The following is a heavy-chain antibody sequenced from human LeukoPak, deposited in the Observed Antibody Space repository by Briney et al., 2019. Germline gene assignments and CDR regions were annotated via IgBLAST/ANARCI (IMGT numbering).Heavy chain of an antibody. V-gene: IGHV3-23*01. Sequence: GGSLRLSCAASGFTFSGYAMSWVRQAPGKGLEWVSTISGSGGSTYYADSVKGRFTISRDSAKKSLYLQMNSLRAEDTAVYYCARDWGAYYHFFDYWGQGTLVTVSS. CDR2: ISGSGGST. J-gene: IGHJ4*02. CDR3: ARDWGAYYHFFDY. D-gene: IGHD3-22*01. CDR1: GFTFSGYA.